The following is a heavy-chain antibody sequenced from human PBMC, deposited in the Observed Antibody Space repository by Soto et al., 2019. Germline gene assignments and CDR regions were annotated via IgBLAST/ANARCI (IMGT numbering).Heavy chain of an antibody. Sequence: SETLSLTCTVSGGSISSSSYYWGWIRQPPGKGLEWIGSIYYSGSTYYNPSLKSRVTISVDTSKNQFSLKLSSVTAADTAVYYCARQGTYSSSWFDYWGQGTLVTVSS. CDR1: GGSISSSSYY. J-gene: IGHJ4*02. D-gene: IGHD6-13*01. CDR2: IYYSGST. CDR3: ARQGTYSSSWFDY. V-gene: IGHV4-39*01.